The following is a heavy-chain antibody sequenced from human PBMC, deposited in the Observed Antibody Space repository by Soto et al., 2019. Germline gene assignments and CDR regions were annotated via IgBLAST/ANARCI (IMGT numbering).Heavy chain of an antibody. V-gene: IGHV1-18*01. Sequence: QVQLVQSGDEVKKPGASVKVSCKASGYIFVNYGIAWVRQAPGQGLEWMGWISPYTGNTHSATKIQGRLTMTTDTSTSPAYMDRGSPTSDDTAVYYCAMVDNYVTPTPQDVWRQGTTVTVSS. CDR1: GYIFVNYG. D-gene: IGHD3-16*01. J-gene: IGHJ6*02. CDR2: ISPYTGNT. CDR3: AMVDNYVTPTPQDV.